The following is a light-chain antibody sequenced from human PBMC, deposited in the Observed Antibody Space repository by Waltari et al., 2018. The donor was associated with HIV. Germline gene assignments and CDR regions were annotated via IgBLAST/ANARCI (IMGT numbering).Light chain of an antibody. CDR1: SYYLGAGFD. CDR2: GNN. Sequence: QSVLTQPPSVSAAQGQRVTIPCTGPSYYLGAGFDVPWHQQLPGTAPKLLLYGNNARPSGVPDRCSGSKSGTSASLAITGLQAEDDADYYCQSYDTSLSGPVFGGGTKLTVL. J-gene: IGLJ2*01. CDR3: QSYDTSLSGPV. V-gene: IGLV1-40*01.